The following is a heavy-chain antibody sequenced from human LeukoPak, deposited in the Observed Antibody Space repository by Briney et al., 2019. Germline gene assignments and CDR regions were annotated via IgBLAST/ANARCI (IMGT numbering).Heavy chain of an antibody. CDR1: GFTFSSHA. CDR3: ARDQGSLPVWFYYYMDV. CDR2: ISYDGTNK. D-gene: IGHD3-16*01. Sequence: GGSLRLSCAASGFTFSSHAMHWVRQAPGKGLEWLAVISYDGTNKYYADSVKGRFTISRDNSKNTLYLQMNSLRDEDTAVYYCARDQGSLPVWFYYYMDVWGSGTTVTVSS. J-gene: IGHJ6*03. V-gene: IGHV3-30*01.